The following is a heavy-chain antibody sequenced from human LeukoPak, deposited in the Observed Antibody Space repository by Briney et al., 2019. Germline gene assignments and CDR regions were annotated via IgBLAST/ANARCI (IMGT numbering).Heavy chain of an antibody. CDR2: IYYSGST. Sequence: PSETLSLTCTVSGGSISSSSYYWGWIRQPPGKGLEWIGSIYYSGSTYYNPSLESRVTISVDTSNNQFSLKLSSLTAADTAVYYCARDSGFRTDYDILTGYSVDYWGQGTLVTVSS. J-gene: IGHJ4*02. CDR3: ARDSGFRTDYDILTGYSVDY. V-gene: IGHV4-39*07. CDR1: GGSISSSSYY. D-gene: IGHD3-9*01.